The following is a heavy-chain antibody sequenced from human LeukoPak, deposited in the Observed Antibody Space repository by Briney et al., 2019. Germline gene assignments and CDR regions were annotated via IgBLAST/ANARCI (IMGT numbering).Heavy chain of an antibody. D-gene: IGHD6-19*01. CDR2: IYYRGNT. CDR3: ARAGSSGWPSSFDY. CDR1: GGSISSFY. J-gene: IGHJ4*02. Sequence: SETLSLTCTVSGGSISSFYWSWIRQPPGKGLEWIGYIYYRGNTQYNPSLKSRVTISVDTYKNQFSLRLTSVTAADTAVYYYARAGSSGWPSSFDYWGQGTLVTVSS. V-gene: IGHV4-59*01.